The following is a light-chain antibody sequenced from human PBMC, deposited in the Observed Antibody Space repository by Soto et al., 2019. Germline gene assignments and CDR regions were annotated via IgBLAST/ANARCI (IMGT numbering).Light chain of an antibody. CDR3: TVWDDSLGGRL. CDR2: RNN. V-gene: IGLV1-47*01. J-gene: IGLJ2*01. Sequence: QSALTQPPSASGTPGQRVTISCSGSSSNIESNFVYWYQQFPGTAPRLLIYRNNHRPSGVPVRFSGSKSGTSASLAISALRSEEEAEYYCTVWDDSLGGRLFGGGTKVTVL. CDR1: SSNIESNF.